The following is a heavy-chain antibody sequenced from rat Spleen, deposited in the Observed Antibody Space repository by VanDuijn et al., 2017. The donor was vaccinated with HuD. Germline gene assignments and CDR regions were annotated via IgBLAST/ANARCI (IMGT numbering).Heavy chain of an antibody. CDR2: ISTGGGNT. J-gene: IGHJ2*01. CDR1: GFTYSNYV. V-gene: IGHV5S13*01. D-gene: IGHD1-1*01. CDR3: AKFAYTTVVGGFDY. Sequence: EVQLVESGGGLVQPGRSLKLSCAASGFTYSNYVMAWVRQAPTKGLEWVASISTGGGNTYYRDSVKGRFTISRDNAKNTLYLQMDSLRSEDTATYYCAKFAYTTVVGGFDYWGQGVMVTVSS.